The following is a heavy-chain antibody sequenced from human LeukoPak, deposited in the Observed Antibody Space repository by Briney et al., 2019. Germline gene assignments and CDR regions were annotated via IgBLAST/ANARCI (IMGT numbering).Heavy chain of an antibody. CDR2: IRQDGGEA. Sequence: PGGSLTLSCAASGFTFSTYWMTWARQGPGKGLEWVADIRQDGGEAYYVDSVKGRFTISRDNAKAPVYLQMNSLTADDTAVYYCVRGGTFRYSGTSGDYWGQGTLVTVSS. CDR1: GFTFSTYW. CDR3: VRGGTFRYSGTSGDY. V-gene: IGHV3-7*03. D-gene: IGHD1-26*01. J-gene: IGHJ4*02.